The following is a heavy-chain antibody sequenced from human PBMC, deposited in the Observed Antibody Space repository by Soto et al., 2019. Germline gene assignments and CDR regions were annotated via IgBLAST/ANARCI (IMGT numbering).Heavy chain of an antibody. CDR1: GFTFSSYS. CDR3: ARDRERSSGHLDN. V-gene: IGHV3-21*01. CDR2: ISSSSSYI. D-gene: IGHD6-19*01. J-gene: IGHJ4*02. Sequence: EVQLVESGGGLVKPGGSLRLSCAASGFTFSSYSMNWVRQAPGKGLEGVSSISSSSSYIYYADSVKGRFTISRDNAKNSLDLQMNSMRGEDTAGYYCARDRERSSGHLDNWVQGTLVTVSS.